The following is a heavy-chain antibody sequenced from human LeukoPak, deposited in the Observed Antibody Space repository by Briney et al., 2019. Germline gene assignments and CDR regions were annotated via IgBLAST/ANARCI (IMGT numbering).Heavy chain of an antibody. CDR2: IKEDGSEK. V-gene: IGHV3-7*01. D-gene: IGHD1-26*01. CDR3: ARDPAAWDY. Sequence: PGGSLRLSCAASGFSFSDYWMSWVRQAPGKGLEWVANIKEDGSEKYYLDSVKGRFTISRDNAKNSLYLQMNGLRAEDTALYYCARDPAAWDYWGQGTLVTVSS. J-gene: IGHJ4*02. CDR1: GFSFSDYW.